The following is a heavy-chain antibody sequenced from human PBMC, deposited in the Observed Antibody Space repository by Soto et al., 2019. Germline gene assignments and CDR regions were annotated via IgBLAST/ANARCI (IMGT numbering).Heavy chain of an antibody. D-gene: IGHD6-19*01. J-gene: IGHJ5*02. CDR1: GYSFTSYW. V-gene: IGHV5-51*01. CDR2: IYPGDSDT. Sequence: GESLKISCKGSGYSFTSYWIGWVRQMPGKGLEWMGIIYPGDSDTRYSPSFQGQVTISADKSISTAYLQWSSLKASDTATYYCARRVAVAYNWFDPWGQGTLVTVSS. CDR3: ARRVAVAYNWFDP.